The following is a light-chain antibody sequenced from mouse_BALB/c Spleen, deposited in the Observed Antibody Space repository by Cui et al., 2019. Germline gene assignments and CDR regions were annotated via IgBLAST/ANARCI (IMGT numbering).Light chain of an antibody. J-gene: IGKJ4*01. CDR2: NAK. Sequence: DIQMTQSPASLSASVGETVTITCRTSWNIHNYLAWYHQKQGKSPQLLVYNAKTLADSVPSRFSGSGSGTQYSLKINSLQPEDFGSYYCQHFWSTLFTFGSGTKLEIK. V-gene: IGKV12-41*01. CDR1: WNIHNY. CDR3: QHFWSTLFT.